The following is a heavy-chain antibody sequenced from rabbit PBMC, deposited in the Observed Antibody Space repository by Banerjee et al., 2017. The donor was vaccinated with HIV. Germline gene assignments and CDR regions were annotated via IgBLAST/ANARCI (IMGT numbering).Heavy chain of an antibody. Sequence: ATWAKGRFTISKASWTTVTLQMTSLTAADTATYFCARGGTSRGDGMGLWGQGTLVTVS. V-gene: IGHV1S40*01. D-gene: IGHD3-1*01. J-gene: IGHJ3*01. CDR3: ARGGTSRGDGMGL.